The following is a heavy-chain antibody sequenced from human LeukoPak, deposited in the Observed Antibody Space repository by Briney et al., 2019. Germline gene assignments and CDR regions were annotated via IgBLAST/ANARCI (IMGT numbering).Heavy chain of an antibody. V-gene: IGHV1-8*01. D-gene: IGHD3-22*01. CDR3: ARGDYYYDSSGYYYYYYGMDV. CDR1: GYTFTSYD. J-gene: IGHJ6*02. Sequence: ASVTVSFTASGYTFTSYDINWVRQATGQGLEWMGWMNPNSGNTGYAQKFQGRVTMTRNTSISTAYMELSSLRSEDTAVYYCARGDYYYDSSGYYYYYYGMDVWGQGTTVTVSS. CDR2: MNPNSGNT.